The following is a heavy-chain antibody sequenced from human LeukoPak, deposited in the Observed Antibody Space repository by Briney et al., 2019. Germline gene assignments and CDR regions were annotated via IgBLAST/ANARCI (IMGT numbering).Heavy chain of an antibody. CDR1: GFTLSSYA. V-gene: IGHV3-30-3*01. Sequence: GGSLRLSCAAAGFTLSSYAMHWVRQAPGKGLEWVAVISYDGSNKYYADSVKGRFTISRDNSKNTLYLQMNSLRAEDTAVYYCARDGTIFGVVITFVDYWGQGTLVTVSS. CDR3: ARDGTIFGVVITFVDY. D-gene: IGHD3-3*01. J-gene: IGHJ4*02. CDR2: ISYDGSNK.